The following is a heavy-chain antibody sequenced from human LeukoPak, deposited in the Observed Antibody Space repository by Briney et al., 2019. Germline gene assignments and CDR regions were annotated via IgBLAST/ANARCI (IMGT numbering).Heavy chain of an antibody. J-gene: IGHJ4*02. Sequence: GGSLRLSCPASGFTFSSYAMSWVRQAPVKGLEWVSAISGSGGSTYYADSVKGRFTISRDNSKNTLYLQMNSLRAEDTAVYYCARGSYGDYGYWGQGTLVTVSS. CDR3: ARGSYGDYGY. D-gene: IGHD4-17*01. V-gene: IGHV3-23*01. CDR2: ISGSGGST. CDR1: GFTFSSYA.